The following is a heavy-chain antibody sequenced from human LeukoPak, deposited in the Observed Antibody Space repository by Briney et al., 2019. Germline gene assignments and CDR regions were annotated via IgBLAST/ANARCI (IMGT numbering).Heavy chain of an antibody. D-gene: IGHD6-6*01. V-gene: IGHV3-30-3*01. CDR3: ARGEGSSPGTLFDY. CDR1: GFTFSSYA. CDR2: ISYDGSSK. Sequence: GGSLRLSCAASGFTFSSYAMHWVRQAPGKGLEWVAVISYDGSSKYYADSVKGRFTISRDNSKNTLYLQMNSLRAEDTAVYYCARGEGSSPGTLFDYWGQGTLVTVSS. J-gene: IGHJ4*02.